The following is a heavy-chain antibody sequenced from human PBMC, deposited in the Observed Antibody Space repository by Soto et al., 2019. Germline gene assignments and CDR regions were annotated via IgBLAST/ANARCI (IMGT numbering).Heavy chain of an antibody. CDR2: IYYSGGT. CDR1: GGSISSSSYY. Sequence: PSETLSLTCTVSGGSISSSSYYWGWIRPPPGKGLEWIGSIYYSGGTYYNPSLKSRVTISVDTSKNQFSLKLSSVTAADTAVYYCASHYCSSTSCYDYYYYYMDVWGKGTTVTVSS. CDR3: ASHYCSSTSCYDYYYYYMDV. J-gene: IGHJ6*03. V-gene: IGHV4-39*01. D-gene: IGHD2-2*01.